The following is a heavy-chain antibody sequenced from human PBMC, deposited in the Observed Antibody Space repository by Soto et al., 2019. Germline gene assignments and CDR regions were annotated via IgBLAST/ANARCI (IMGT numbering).Heavy chain of an antibody. J-gene: IGHJ4*02. D-gene: IGHD3-22*01. V-gene: IGHV1-18*01. CDR2: ISAYNGNT. CDR3: AALYDSSGYSHFDY. Sequence: ASVKVSCKASGGIFSSYAISWVRQAPGQGLEWMGWISAYNGNTNYAQKLQGRVTMTTDTSTSTAYMELRSLRSDDTAVYYCAALYDSSGYSHFDYWGQGTLVTVSS. CDR1: GGIFSSYA.